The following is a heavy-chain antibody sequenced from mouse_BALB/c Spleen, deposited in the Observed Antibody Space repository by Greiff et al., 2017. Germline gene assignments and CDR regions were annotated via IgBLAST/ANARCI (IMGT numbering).Heavy chain of an antibody. J-gene: IGHJ4*01. CDR3: ARSIQLGPSMDY. D-gene: IGHD4-1*01. V-gene: IGHV14-3*02. Sequence: EVQLQQSGAELVKPGASVKLSCTASGFNIKDTYMHWVKQRPEPGLEWIGRIDPANGNTKYDPKFQGKATITADTSSNTAYLQLSSLTSEDTAVYYCARSIQLGPSMDYWGQGTSVTVSS. CDR1: GFNIKDTY. CDR2: IDPANGNT.